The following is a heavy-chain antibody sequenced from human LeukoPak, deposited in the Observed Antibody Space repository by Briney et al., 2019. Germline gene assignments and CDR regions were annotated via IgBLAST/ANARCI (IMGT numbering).Heavy chain of an antibody. CDR3: AKMGYSSSSGDF. Sequence: GGSLRLSCAASGFTFSSYWMHWVRQAPGKGLVWVSRINSDGSSTSYADSVKGRFTISRDNAKNTLYLQMNSLRAEDTAVYYCAKMGYSSSSGDFWGQGTLVTVSS. J-gene: IGHJ4*02. CDR2: INSDGSST. D-gene: IGHD6-6*01. CDR1: GFTFSSYW. V-gene: IGHV3-74*01.